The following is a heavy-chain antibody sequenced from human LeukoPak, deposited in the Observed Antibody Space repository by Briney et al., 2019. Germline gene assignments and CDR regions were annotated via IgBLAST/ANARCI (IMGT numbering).Heavy chain of an antibody. CDR2: ISAYNGDT. CDR3: ARGHDILTGYYPTPHDAFDI. D-gene: IGHD3-9*01. J-gene: IGHJ3*02. Sequence: ASVKVTCKASGYPFSSYGISWVRQAPGQGLEWMGWISAYNGDTNYAQNFQGRVTMTTDTSTSTAYMELRSLRSDDTAVYYCARGHDILTGYYPTPHDAFDIWGQGTMVTASS. CDR1: GYPFSSYG. V-gene: IGHV1-18*01.